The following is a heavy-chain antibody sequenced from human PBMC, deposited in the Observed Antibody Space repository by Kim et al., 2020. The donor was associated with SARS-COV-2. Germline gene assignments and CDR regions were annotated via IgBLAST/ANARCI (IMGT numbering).Heavy chain of an antibody. V-gene: IGHV3-74*01. CDR2: FNSDGSAT. D-gene: IGHD6-19*01. CDR1: GFTLRGYW. Sequence: GGSLRLSCAASGFTLRGYWMHWVRQAPGKGLVWVSSFNSDGSATDYADSVKGRFTISRDNAKNTLYLQMSSLRAEDTAVYYCARERSSGWRAGFDFRGQGTLVTLSS. J-gene: IGHJ4*02. CDR3: ARERSSGWRAGFDF.